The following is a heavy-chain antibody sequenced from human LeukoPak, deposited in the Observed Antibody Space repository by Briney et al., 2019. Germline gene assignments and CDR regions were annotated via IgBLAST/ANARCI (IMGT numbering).Heavy chain of an antibody. CDR1: GGSISSSSYY. D-gene: IGHD3-16*01. CDR3: ARGKSVGEFDP. V-gene: IGHV4-39*07. Sequence: SETLSLTCTVSGGSISSSSYYWSWIRQPPGKGLEWIGEINHSGSTNYNPSLKSRVTISVDTSKNQFSLKLSSVTAADTAVYYCARGKSVGEFDPWGQGTLVTVSS. CDR2: INHSGST. J-gene: IGHJ5*02.